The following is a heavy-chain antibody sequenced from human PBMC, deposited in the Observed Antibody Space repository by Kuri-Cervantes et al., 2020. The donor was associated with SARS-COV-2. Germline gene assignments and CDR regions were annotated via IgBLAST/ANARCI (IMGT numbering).Heavy chain of an antibody. CDR2: IYYSGST. CDR3: ARHSTQYNYYYMDV. J-gene: IGHJ6*03. D-gene: IGHD4-11*01. Sequence: ESLKISCTVSGGSISSSSYYWGWIRQPPGKGLEWIGYIYYSGSTNYNPSLKSRVTISVDTSKNQFSLKLSSVTAADTAVYYCARHSTQYNYYYMDVWGKGTTVTVSS. CDR1: GGSISSSSYY. V-gene: IGHV4-61*05.